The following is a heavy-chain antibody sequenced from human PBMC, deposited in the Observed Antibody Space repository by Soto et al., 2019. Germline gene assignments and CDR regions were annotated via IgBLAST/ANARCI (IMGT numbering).Heavy chain of an antibody. CDR3: ATPSMVRGVIPYYFDY. CDR1: GYTLTELF. V-gene: IGHV1-24*01. D-gene: IGHD3-10*01. CDR2: FDPEDGET. Sequence: GASVKVSCKVSGYTLTELFMHWVRQAPGKGLEWMGGFDPEDGETIYAQKFQGRVTMTEDTSTDTAYMELSSLRSEDTAVYYCATPSMVRGVIPYYFDYRSQGTLVTV. J-gene: IGHJ4*02.